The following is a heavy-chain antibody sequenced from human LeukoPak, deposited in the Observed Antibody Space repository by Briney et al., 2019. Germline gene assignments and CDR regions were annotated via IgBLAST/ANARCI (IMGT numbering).Heavy chain of an antibody. V-gene: IGHV1-3*01. CDR2: LNGVNGNT. J-gene: IGHJ4*02. CDR1: GYTFTTYA. Sequence: ASVKVSSKPSGYTFTTYAMHWVRQAPGERLEWMGWLNGVNGNTKYSQRFQGRVTITRDTSASAAYMELSSLTSEDTAVYYCAKGNTYGFDYWGQGTLVTVSS. CDR3: AKGNTYGFDY. D-gene: IGHD5-18*01.